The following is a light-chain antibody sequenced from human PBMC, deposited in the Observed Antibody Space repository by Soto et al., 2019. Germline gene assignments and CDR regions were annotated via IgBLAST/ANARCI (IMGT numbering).Light chain of an antibody. CDR1: QSISNW. CDR2: DAS. CDR3: QQYNSYSLT. Sequence: DIQMTQSPSTLSASVGDRVTITCRASQSISNWLAWYQQKPGKAPKLLIYDASNLQSGVPSRFSGSGSGTEFTFTISSLQPDDFATYYCQQYNSYSLTFGQGTKVDIK. J-gene: IGKJ1*01. V-gene: IGKV1-5*01.